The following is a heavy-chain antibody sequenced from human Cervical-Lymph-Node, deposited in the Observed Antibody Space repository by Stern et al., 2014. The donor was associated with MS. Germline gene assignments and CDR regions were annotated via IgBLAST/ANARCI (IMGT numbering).Heavy chain of an antibody. D-gene: IGHD2-2*03. Sequence: QMQLVQSGGGVVQPGTSLRLSCAASGITFSSYGMHWVRQAPGKGLEWVAVISYDGSNKYYADSVKGRFAISRDNSKNTLYLQMNSLRAEDTAVYYCAKDRIGYCTSTSCSYGMDVWGQGTTVAVSS. CDR2: ISYDGSNK. V-gene: IGHV3-30*18. CDR3: AKDRIGYCTSTSCSYGMDV. CDR1: GITFSSYG. J-gene: IGHJ6*02.